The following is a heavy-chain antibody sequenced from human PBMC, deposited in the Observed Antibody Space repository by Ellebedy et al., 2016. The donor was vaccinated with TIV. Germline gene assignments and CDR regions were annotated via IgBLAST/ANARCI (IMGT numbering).Heavy chain of an antibody. J-gene: IGHJ4*02. CDR2: INQDGSEK. CDR1: GYRFSNYW. V-gene: IGHV3-7*01. CDR3: ARGRAVYY. Sequence: GESLKISCAASGYRFSNYWMTWVRQVPGKGTEWVANINQDGSEKYYVDSVRGRFSISRDNAKNSLNLHMNSRRAEDTAVYHCARGRAVYYWGQGTLVTVSS. D-gene: IGHD3-10*01.